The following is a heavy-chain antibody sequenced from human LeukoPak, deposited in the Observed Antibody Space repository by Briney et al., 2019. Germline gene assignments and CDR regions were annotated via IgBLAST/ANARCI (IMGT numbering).Heavy chain of an antibody. CDR3: ARDPSSDAFDI. J-gene: IGHJ3*02. Sequence: GGSLRLSCAGSGFTLSNYWMTWVRQAPGKGLEWVANIKEDGGEKYYADSVKGRFTISRDKAKNSLYLQMNSLRAEDTAVYYCARDPSSDAFDIWGQGTMVTVSS. V-gene: IGHV3-7*05. CDR1: GFTLSNYW. CDR2: IKEDGGEK.